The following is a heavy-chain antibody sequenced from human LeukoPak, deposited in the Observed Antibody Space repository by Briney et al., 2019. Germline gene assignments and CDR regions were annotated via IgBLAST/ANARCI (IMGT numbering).Heavy chain of an antibody. CDR1: GFTFSTYE. Sequence: GGSLRLSCAASGFTFSTYEMNWVRQAPGKGLEWISYTSSSGSTIYYADSVKGRFTISRDNAKNSLYLQMNSLRAEDTAVYYCARLRALADDYWGQGTLVTVSS. CDR2: TSSSGSTI. J-gene: IGHJ4*02. D-gene: IGHD6-19*01. V-gene: IGHV3-48*03. CDR3: ARLRALADDY.